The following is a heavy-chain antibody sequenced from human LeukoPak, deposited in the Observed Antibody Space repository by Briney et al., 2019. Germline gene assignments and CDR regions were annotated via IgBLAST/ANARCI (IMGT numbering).Heavy chain of an antibody. CDR1: GFTFSKYA. Sequence: GGSLRLSCAASGFTFSKYAMSWVRQAPGKGLEWVSGISGSGGGPYYADSVKGRFTISRDNAKNSLYLQMNSLRAEDTAVYYCARDLYGSSGYYPGFDYWGRGTLVTVSS. CDR2: ISGSGGGP. D-gene: IGHD3-22*01. J-gene: IGHJ4*02. CDR3: ARDLYGSSGYYPGFDY. V-gene: IGHV3-23*01.